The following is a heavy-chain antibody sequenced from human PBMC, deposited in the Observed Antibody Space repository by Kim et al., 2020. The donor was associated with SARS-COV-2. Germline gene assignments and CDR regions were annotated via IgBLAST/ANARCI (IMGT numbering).Heavy chain of an antibody. CDR2: IYPGDSDT. V-gene: IGHV5-51*01. D-gene: IGHD6-13*01. J-gene: IGHJ6*02. Sequence: GESLKISCKGSGYSFTSYWIGWVRQMPGKGLEWMGIIYPGDSDTRYSPSFQGQVTISADKSISTAYLQWSSLKASDTAMYYCARWSANRQQLAPRGMDVWGQGTTVTVSS. CDR1: GYSFTSYW. CDR3: ARWSANRQQLAPRGMDV.